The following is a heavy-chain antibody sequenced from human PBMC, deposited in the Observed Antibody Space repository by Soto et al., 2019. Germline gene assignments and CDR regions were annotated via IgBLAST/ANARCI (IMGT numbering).Heavy chain of an antibody. D-gene: IGHD5-12*01. J-gene: IGHJ6*02. CDR2: IYYSGST. CDR3: ARDSPGMATISDYYYGMDV. CDR1: GGSVSSGSYY. Sequence: SETLSLTCTVSGGSVSSGSYYWSWIRQPPGKGLEWIGYIYYSGSTNYNPSLKSRVTISVDTSKNQFSLKLSSVTAADTAVYYCARDSPGMATISDYYYGMDVWGQGTTVTVSS. V-gene: IGHV4-61*01.